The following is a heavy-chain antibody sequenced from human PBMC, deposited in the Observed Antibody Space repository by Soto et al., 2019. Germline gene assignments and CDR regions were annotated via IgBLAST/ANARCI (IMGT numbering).Heavy chain of an antibody. CDR2: INPNSGGT. V-gene: IGHV1-2*04. J-gene: IGHJ6*02. Sequence: ASVKVSCKASGYTFTGYYMHWVRQAPGQGLEWMGWINPNSGGTNYAQKFQGWVTMTRDTSISTAYMELSRLRSGDTAVYYCARGMVRGAPNYGMDVWGQGTTGTVSS. CDR1: GYTFTGYY. CDR3: ARGMVRGAPNYGMDV. D-gene: IGHD3-10*01.